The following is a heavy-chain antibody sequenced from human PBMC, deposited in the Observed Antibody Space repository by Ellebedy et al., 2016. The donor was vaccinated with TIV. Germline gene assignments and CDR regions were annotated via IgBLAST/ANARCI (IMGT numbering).Heavy chain of an antibody. D-gene: IGHD6-13*01. CDR2: VNQSGRT. CDR1: GGSFSGYY. J-gene: IGHJ4*02. Sequence: SETLSLTCAVYGGSFSGYYWSWVRQPPGKGLEWIGEVNQSGRTNYHPSLKSRVTISVDTSKSQFSLRLSSVTAADTAVYYCAEGRSGWYYFDYWGQGTLVTVSS. V-gene: IGHV4-34*01. CDR3: AEGRSGWYYFDY.